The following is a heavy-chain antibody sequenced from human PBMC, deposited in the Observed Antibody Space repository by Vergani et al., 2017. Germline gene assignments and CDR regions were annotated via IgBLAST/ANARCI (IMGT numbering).Heavy chain of an antibody. CDR3: TKSTAMIRGPFGY. D-gene: IGHD5-18*01. J-gene: IGHJ4*02. V-gene: IGHV3-9*01. CDR1: GFTFDDYA. Sequence: EVQLVESGGGLVQPGRSLRLSCAASGFTFDDYAMHWVRQAPGKGLEWVSGISWNSGSIGYADSVKGRFTISRDNSKNTLYLQMNSLRAEDTAVYYCTKSTAMIRGPFGYWGQGTLVTVSS. CDR2: ISWNSGSI.